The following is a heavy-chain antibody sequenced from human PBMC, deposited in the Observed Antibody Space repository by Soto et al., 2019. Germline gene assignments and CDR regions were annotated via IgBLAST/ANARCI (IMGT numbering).Heavy chain of an antibody. V-gene: IGHV4-4*02. CDR2: IYHSGST. J-gene: IGHJ5*02. CDR3: ARVPSP. Sequence: PSETLSLTCAVSGGSISSAHWWNWVRQPPGKGLEWIGDIYHSGSTNYNPSLKSRVTISVDRSKNQFSLKLSSVTAADTAVYYCARVPSPWGQGTLVTVSS. CDR1: GGSISSAHW.